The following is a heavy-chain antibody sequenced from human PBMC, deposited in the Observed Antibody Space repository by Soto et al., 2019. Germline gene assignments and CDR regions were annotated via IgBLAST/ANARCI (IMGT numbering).Heavy chain of an antibody. D-gene: IGHD2-15*01. V-gene: IGHV3-23*01. Sequence: EVQLLESGGDLVQPGGPLRLSCAASGLTFSNYGMSWVRQAPGKGLEWVSFISGSGASTYYADSVKGRFTISRDNSKNTLCLQLNRLRAEDTAVYYCTKDCSAGTCYLDPDYWGQGTLVTVSS. CDR1: GLTFSNYG. CDR2: ISGSGAST. CDR3: TKDCSAGTCYLDPDY. J-gene: IGHJ4*02.